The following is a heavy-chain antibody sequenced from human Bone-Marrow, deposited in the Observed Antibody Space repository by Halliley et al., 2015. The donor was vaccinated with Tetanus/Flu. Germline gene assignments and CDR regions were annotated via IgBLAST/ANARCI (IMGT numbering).Heavy chain of an antibody. V-gene: IGHV4-59*01. CDR2: T. D-gene: IGHD2-2*01. Sequence: TNYNPSLKKRGPISVDTSKNQFSLKLSSVTAADTAVYYCARDSPNIVVVPAASRSYYYYAMDVWGQGTTVTFSS. J-gene: IGHJ6*02. CDR3: ARDSPNIVVVPAASRSYYYYAMDV.